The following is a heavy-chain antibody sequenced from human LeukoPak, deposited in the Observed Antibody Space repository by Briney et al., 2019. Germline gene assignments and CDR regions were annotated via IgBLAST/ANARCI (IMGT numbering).Heavy chain of an antibody. Sequence: GGSLRLSCVGSGFTFRSHAMSWVRQAPEKGLEFVSGIYENGGTTYYADSVKGRFSISRDNSKNTLYLQMDSLRGEDTAVYFCAKDFRIGYSAHFDYWGQGALVTVSS. CDR3: AKDFRIGYSAHFDY. J-gene: IGHJ4*02. CDR1: GFTFRSHA. V-gene: IGHV3-23*01. CDR2: IYENGGTT. D-gene: IGHD2-21*01.